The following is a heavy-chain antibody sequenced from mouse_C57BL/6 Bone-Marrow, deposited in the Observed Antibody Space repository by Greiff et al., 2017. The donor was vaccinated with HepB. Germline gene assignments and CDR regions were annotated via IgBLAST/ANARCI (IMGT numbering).Heavy chain of an antibody. J-gene: IGHJ2*01. CDR3: ARSRGRGGYYADY. CDR2: IYPGGGYT. V-gene: IGHV1-63*01. CDR1: GYTFTNYW. D-gene: IGHD2-3*01. Sequence: QVQLQQSGAELVRPGSSVKMSCKASGYTFTNYWIGWAKQRPGHGLEWIGDIYPGGGYTNYNEKFKGKATLTADKSSSTAYMQFSSLTSEDSAIYYCARSRGRGGYYADYWGQGTTLTVSS.